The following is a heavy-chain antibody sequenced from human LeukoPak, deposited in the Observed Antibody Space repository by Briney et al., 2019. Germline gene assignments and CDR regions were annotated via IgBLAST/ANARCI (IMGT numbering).Heavy chain of an antibody. CDR2: LYTSGTT. V-gene: IGHV4-4*07. J-gene: IGHJ4*02. D-gene: IGHD6-13*01. CDR1: GGSISSYY. Sequence: SETLSLTCTVSGGSISSYYWSWIRQPAGKGLEWIGRLYTSGTTNYNPSLKSRVTMSVDMSKNQVPLKLNSVTAADTAIYYCARDLTPAAGVDSWGRGTLVTVSS. CDR3: ARDLTPAAGVDS.